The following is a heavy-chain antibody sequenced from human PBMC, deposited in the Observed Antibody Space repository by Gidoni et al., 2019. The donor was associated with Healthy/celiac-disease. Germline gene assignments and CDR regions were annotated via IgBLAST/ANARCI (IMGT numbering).Heavy chain of an antibody. CDR3: ARVSYYYDSSGQHGY. Sequence: APGQGLEWMGWINPNSGGTNYAQKFQGRVTMTRDTSISTAYMELSRLRSDDTAVYYCARVSYYYDSSGQHGYWGQGTLVTVSS. CDR2: INPNSGGT. V-gene: IGHV1-2*02. D-gene: IGHD3-22*01. J-gene: IGHJ4*02.